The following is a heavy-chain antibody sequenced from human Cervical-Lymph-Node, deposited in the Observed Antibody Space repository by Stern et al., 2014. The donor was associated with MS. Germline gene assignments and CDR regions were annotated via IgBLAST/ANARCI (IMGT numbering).Heavy chain of an antibody. J-gene: IGHJ5*02. CDR3: ARDSCSGGTCYSDWFDP. D-gene: IGHD2-15*01. CDR1: GYSFPSYG. Sequence: LVQSGAEVKRPGASVKISCKASGYSFPSYGISWVRQAPGQGLVWMGWISASNACTNYAQNVQVRFSITTDTATRTVYMELRSLRSDDTAVYYCARDSCSGGTCYSDWFDPWGQGTLITVSS. CDR2: ISASNACT. V-gene: IGHV1-18*01.